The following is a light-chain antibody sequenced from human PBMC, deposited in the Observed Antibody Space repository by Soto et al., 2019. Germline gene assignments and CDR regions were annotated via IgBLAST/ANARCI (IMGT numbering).Light chain of an antibody. CDR2: DAS. J-gene: IGKJ4*01. CDR3: QQHDNLPLT. CDR1: QDIGNY. Sequence: QMAQSSFFLFASVGGTITLHCQATQDIGNYLNWYQQKPGKAPNLLIYDASNLERGVSSRFSGSGSGTDFTLTISSLQPEDIATYYCQQHDNLPLTFGGGTKVDIK. V-gene: IGKV1-33*01.